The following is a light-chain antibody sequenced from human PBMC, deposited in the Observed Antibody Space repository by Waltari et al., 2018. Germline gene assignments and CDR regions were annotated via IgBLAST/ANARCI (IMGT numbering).Light chain of an antibody. V-gene: IGLV2-11*01. Sequence: QSALTQPRSVSGSPGQSVTISCTGTSNNIGDSRYVSWYQQHPGKAPPVVIHDVNRRPSGVPDRFTASKSGNTASLTISGLQAEDEGDYYCCSYAVGTYTCFFGGGTKLTVL. CDR2: DVN. CDR3: CSYAVGTYTCF. J-gene: IGLJ2*01. CDR1: SNNIGDSRY.